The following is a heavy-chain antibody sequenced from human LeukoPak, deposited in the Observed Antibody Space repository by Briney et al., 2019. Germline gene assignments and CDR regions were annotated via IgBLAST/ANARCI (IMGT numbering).Heavy chain of an antibody. CDR1: GESFSAYY. CDR3: ARGPTISETGYFDF. V-gene: IGHV4-34*01. D-gene: IGHD1-1*01. J-gene: IGHJ4*03. CDR2: INHRGDT. Sequence: SETLSLTCAVYGESFSAYYWSWIRQSPGKGLEWIAEINHRGDTNYNPSVKSRVTISIDTSKNQFSLKVRSLTAADTAVYYCARGPTISETGYFDFWGQGALVTVSS.